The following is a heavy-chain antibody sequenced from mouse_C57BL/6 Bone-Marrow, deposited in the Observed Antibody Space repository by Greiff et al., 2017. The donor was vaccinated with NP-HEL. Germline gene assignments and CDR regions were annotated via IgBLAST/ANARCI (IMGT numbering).Heavy chain of an antibody. Sequence: QVQLQQSGAELMKPGASVKLSCKATGYTFTGYWIEWVKQRPGHGLEWIGEILPGSGSTNYNAKFKGKATFTADTSSNTAYMQLSSLTTEDSAIYYCARCGNYFYAMDYWGQGTSVTVSS. CDR3: ARCGNYFYAMDY. CDR1: GYTFTGYW. V-gene: IGHV1-9*01. J-gene: IGHJ4*01. CDR2: ILPGSGST. D-gene: IGHD2-1*01.